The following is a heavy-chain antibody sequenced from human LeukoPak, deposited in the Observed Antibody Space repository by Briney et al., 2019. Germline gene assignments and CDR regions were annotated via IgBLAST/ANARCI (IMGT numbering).Heavy chain of an antibody. CDR1: GYTFTGYY. J-gene: IGHJ4*02. Sequence: GASVKVSCKASGYTFTGYYMHWVRQAPGQGLEWMGWINPNSGGTNYAQKFQGRVTMTRDTSISTAYMELSRLRSDDTAVYYCARDVVAAAGTWDYWGQGTLVTVSS. CDR3: ARDVVAAAGTWDY. D-gene: IGHD6-13*01. CDR2: INPNSGGT. V-gene: IGHV1-2*02.